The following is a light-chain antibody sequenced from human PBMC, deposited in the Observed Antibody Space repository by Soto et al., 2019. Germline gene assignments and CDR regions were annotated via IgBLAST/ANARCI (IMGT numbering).Light chain of an antibody. CDR2: AAS. J-gene: IGKJ4*01. Sequence: DIVLTQSPGTLSLSPGERATLSCRASQSVSSSHLAWYQQKPGQAPRLFIDAASSRATGIPDSFSGSGSGIDFTLTISSLESEDFAVYYWQQDGRSLTFGGGTKVEIK. V-gene: IGKV3-20*01. CDR1: QSVSSSH. CDR3: QQDGRSLT.